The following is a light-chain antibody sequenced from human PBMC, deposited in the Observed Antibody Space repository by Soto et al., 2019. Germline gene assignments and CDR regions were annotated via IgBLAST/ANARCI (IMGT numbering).Light chain of an antibody. Sequence: EIVLTQSPGTLSLSPGERATLSCRASQSVSSSYLAWYQQKPGQAPRLLIYGASSRATGIPDRFSGSGSGTDFTLTISRREPEDFAVYYGQQRAKWPGTLGPGTKVEMK. CDR2: GAS. J-gene: IGKJ2*02. CDR3: QQRAKWPGT. CDR1: QSVSSSY. V-gene: IGKV3D-20*02.